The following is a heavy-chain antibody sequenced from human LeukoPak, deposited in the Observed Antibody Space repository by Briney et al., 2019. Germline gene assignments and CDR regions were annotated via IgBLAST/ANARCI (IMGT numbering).Heavy chain of an antibody. V-gene: IGHV4-34*01. CDR2: INHSGST. CDR3: ARAHPEGGYSSQFDY. CDR1: GGSFSGYY. D-gene: IGHD6-13*01. J-gene: IGHJ4*02. Sequence: SETLSLTCAVYGGSFSGYYWSWIRQPPGKGLEWIGEINHSGSTNYNPSLKSRVTISVDTSKNQFSLKLSSVTAADTAVYYCARAHPEGGYSSQFDYWGQGTLVTVSS.